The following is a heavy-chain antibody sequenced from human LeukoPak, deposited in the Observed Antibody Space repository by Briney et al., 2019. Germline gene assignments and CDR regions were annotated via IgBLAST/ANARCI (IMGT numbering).Heavy chain of an antibody. V-gene: IGHV3-21*01. Sequence: GGSLRLSCAASGFTFCSYSMNWVGQAPGKGLEWVSSISSSSSYIYYADSVKGRFTISRDNAKNSLYLQMNSLRAEDTAVYYCARDAGDDSYGYPYWGQGTLVTVSS. J-gene: IGHJ4*02. D-gene: IGHD5-18*01. CDR1: GFTFCSYS. CDR3: ARDAGDDSYGYPY. CDR2: ISSSSSYI.